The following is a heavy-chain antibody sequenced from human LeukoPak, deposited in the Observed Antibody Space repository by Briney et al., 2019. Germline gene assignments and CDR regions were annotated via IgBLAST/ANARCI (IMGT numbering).Heavy chain of an antibody. CDR1: GFTFSNYW. CDR2: IYPGDSDT. D-gene: IGHD2-2*01. CDR3: ARLGYCSSRSCYYGMHV. Sequence: GGSLRLSCAVSGFTFSNYWMTWVRQAPGKGLEWMAIIYPGDSDTRYSPSFQGQVTISADKSISTAYLQWSSLKASDTAMYYCARLGYCSSRSCYYGMHVWGQGTTVTVSS. J-gene: IGHJ6*02. V-gene: IGHV5-51*01.